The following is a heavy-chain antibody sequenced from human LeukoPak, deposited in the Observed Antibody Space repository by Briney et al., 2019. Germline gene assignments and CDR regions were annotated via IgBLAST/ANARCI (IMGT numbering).Heavy chain of an antibody. V-gene: IGHV3-64*04. CDR1: GFTFSSYA. CDR2: ISSIGGDI. CDR3: ARDPYSRGWYKDAFDI. D-gene: IGHD6-19*01. J-gene: IGHJ3*02. Sequence: GGSLRLSCSASGFTFSSYAMHWVRQAPGKGLEQVSSISSIGGDIRYADSVKGRFTISRDNSKNTLYLKMSSLRAEDTAVYYCARDPYSRGWYKDAFDIWGQGTMVTVSS.